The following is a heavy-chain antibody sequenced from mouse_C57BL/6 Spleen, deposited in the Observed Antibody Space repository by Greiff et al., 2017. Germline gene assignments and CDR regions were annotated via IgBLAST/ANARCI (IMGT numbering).Heavy chain of an antibody. Sequence: QVQLQQPGAELVRPGSSVKLSCKASGYTFTSYWMDWVKQRPGQGLEWIGNIYPSDSATHYNQKFKDKATLTVDKSSSTAYMQLSSLTSEDSAVYYCARPYGNYPWFAYWGQGTLVTVSA. D-gene: IGHD2-10*02. J-gene: IGHJ3*01. V-gene: IGHV1-61*01. CDR2: IYPSDSAT. CDR3: ARPYGNYPWFAY. CDR1: GYTFTSYW.